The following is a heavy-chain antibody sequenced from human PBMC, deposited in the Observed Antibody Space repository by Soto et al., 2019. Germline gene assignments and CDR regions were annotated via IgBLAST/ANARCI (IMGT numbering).Heavy chain of an antibody. J-gene: IGHJ6*02. D-gene: IGHD3-10*01. CDR3: TKDQSRNLNHGDYYYYGMDL. Sequence: GGSLRLSCAASGFPFSLYLMSWVRLAPGKELEWVALINHKSGYAYYTDYVKGRFTNSRDNSKNTLYLQMNRLRAEATAVYYCTKDQSRNLNHGDYYYYGMDLWGQGTTVTVSS. CDR1: GFPFSLYL. V-gene: IGHV3-23*01. CDR2: INHKSGYA.